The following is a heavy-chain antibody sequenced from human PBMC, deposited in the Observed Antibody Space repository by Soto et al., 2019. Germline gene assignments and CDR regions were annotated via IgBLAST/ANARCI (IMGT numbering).Heavy chain of an antibody. Sequence: GESLKISCKGSGYSFSRHWISWVRQKPGKGLEWMGTIDPSDSNTNYSPSLQGHVSISADKSISTAYLQWSSLKASDTAMYYYAMEVWGQGTKVTVSS. V-gene: IGHV5-10-1*01. CDR2: IDPSDSNT. CDR3: AMEV. J-gene: IGHJ6*02. CDR1: GYSFSRHW.